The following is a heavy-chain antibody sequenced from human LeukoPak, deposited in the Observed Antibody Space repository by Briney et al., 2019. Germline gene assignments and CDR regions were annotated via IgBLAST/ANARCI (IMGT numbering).Heavy chain of an antibody. CDR1: GGSFSGYY. V-gene: IGHV4-34*01. D-gene: IGHD2-2*01. Sequence: PSETLSLTCAVYGGSFSGYYWSWIRQPPGEGLEWIGEVHHSGTTNYNPSLKSRVTISADTSKNQFSLKMSAVTAADTAVYYCARRPGSTGVEAPGAIDHWGQGTLVTVSS. J-gene: IGHJ4*02. CDR3: ARRPGSTGVEAPGAIDH. CDR2: VHHSGTT.